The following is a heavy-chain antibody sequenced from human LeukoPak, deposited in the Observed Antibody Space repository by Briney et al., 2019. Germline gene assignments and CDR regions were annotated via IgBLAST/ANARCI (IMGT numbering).Heavy chain of an antibody. CDR3: ARGGSRSPRDAFDI. J-gene: IGHJ3*02. CDR2: ISPSGSST. CDR1: GYILTSYY. V-gene: IGHV1-46*01. Sequence: ASVKVSCKASGYILTSYYMYWVRQAPGQGLEWIGIISPSGSSTTYAQKFQGRVTMTRDMSTSTVYMELSSLRSEDTAVYFCARGGSRSPRDAFDIWGQGTMVTVSS. D-gene: IGHD3-16*01.